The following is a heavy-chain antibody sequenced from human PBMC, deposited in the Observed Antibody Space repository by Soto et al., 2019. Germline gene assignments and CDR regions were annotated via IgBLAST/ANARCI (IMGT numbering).Heavy chain of an antibody. V-gene: IGHV3-73*01. CDR1: GFTFSDSA. D-gene: IGHD6-19*01. CDR3: PAGWTFFDF. J-gene: IGHJ4*02. Sequence: GGSLRLSCATSGFTFSDSAMHWVRQASGKGLEWVGRIRTKTNSYATTYAAAVEGRFTISRDDSKGTLAVQMDSLRIEDTAEYHSPAGWTFFDFWGQGTLVTVSS. CDR2: IRTKTNSYAT.